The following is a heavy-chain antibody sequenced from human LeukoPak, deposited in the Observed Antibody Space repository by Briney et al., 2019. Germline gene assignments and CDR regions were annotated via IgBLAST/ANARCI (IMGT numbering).Heavy chain of an antibody. J-gene: IGHJ5*02. CDR3: AKDAGYYDSSGYHNH. CDR1: GFTFDDYA. D-gene: IGHD3-22*01. CDR2: ISWNSGSI. V-gene: IGHV3-9*01. Sequence: GGSLRLSCAASGFTFDDYAMHWVRRAPGKGLEWVSGISWNSGSIGYADSVKGRFTISRDNAKNSLYLQMNSLRAEDTALYYCAKDAGYYDSSGYHNHWGQGTLVTVSS.